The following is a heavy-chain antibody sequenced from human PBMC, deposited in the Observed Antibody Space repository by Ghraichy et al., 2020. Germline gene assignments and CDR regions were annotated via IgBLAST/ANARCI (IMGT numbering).Heavy chain of an antibody. CDR2: IYYSGTT. V-gene: IGHV4-59*01. J-gene: IGHJ3*02. Sequence: SETLSLTCTVSGDSISSYYWNWIRQPPGKGLEWIGYIYYSGTTNYNPSLQSRVTFSVDTSKNQFSLKLNYVTAADTAVYYCARGAAAAVGRAFDIWGQGTMVTVSS. CDR1: GDSISSYY. D-gene: IGHD6-13*01. CDR3: ARGAAAAVGRAFDI.